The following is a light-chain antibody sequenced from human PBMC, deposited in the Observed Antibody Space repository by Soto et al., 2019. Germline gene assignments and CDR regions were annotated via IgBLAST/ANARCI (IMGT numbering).Light chain of an antibody. Sequence: DVQLTQSPSSLSASVGDRVTITCRASQGMNKFVAWYQQKPGIVPKLLIYAASTLQSGVPPRFSGSGSGTEFTLSISSLQPEDVGTFYCQKYHGAPPTFGHGTRVEI. CDR1: QGMNKF. CDR2: AAS. J-gene: IGKJ1*01. CDR3: QKYHGAPPT. V-gene: IGKV1-27*01.